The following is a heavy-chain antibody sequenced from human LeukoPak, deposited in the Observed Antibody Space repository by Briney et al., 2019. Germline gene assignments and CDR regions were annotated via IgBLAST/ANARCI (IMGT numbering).Heavy chain of an antibody. J-gene: IGHJ5*02. CDR3: ARRLTQYDCFDP. CDR2: TYYRSMWYN. CDR1: GDSVSSNSVT. D-gene: IGHD2-2*01. V-gene: IGHV6-1*01. Sequence: SQTLSLTCAISGDSVSSNSVTWNWISQSPSRGLEWLGRTYYRSMWYNDYAVSVRGRITVNPDTSKNQFSLHLNSVTPEDTAVYYCARRLTQYDCFDPWGQGILVTVSS.